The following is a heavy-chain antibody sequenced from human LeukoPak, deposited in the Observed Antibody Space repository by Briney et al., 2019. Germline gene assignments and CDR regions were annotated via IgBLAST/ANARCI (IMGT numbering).Heavy chain of an antibody. D-gene: IGHD4-17*01. V-gene: IGHV4-34*01. J-gene: IGHJ3*02. Sequence: PSETLSLTCAVYGGSFSGYYWSWIRQPPGKGLEWIGEINHSGSTNYNPSLKSRVTISVDTSKNQFSLKLSSVTAADTAVYYCARYFGEYGDYVPDAFDIWGQGTMVTVSS. CDR1: GGSFSGYY. CDR2: INHSGST. CDR3: ARYFGEYGDYVPDAFDI.